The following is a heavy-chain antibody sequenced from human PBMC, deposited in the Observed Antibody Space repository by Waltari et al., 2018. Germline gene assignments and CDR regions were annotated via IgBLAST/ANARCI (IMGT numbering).Heavy chain of an antibody. Sequence: QVQLVQSGTEVKKPGASVKVSCEASGYTFTAFYMHWVRQTPGHGLGWMGWINPNRGDTKVAEKFQGRVTMTRDTSISTAYIELSRLQSDDTAVYYCARDTSPLYYDSAGLDAFDSWGQGTLVTVSS. CDR3: ARDTSPLYYDSAGLDAFDS. D-gene: IGHD3-22*01. CDR1: GYTFTAFY. CDR2: INPNRGDT. J-gene: IGHJ3*02. V-gene: IGHV1-2*02.